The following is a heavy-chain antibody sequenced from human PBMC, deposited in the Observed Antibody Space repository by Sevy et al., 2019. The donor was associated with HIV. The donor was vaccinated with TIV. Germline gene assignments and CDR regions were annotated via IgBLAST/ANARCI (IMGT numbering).Heavy chain of an antibody. J-gene: IGHJ6*02. D-gene: IGHD2-2*01. Sequence: GGSLRLSCTASEFSFNMYWMSWVRQAPGQGLEWVAHIKRDGSEKYYVDSVRGRFTISRDNAKNSLYLQMNSLRAEDTAVYYCARDCSSTSCLWGLDVWGQGTTVTVSS. CDR3: ARDCSSTSCLWGLDV. V-gene: IGHV3-7*03. CDR2: IKRDGSEK. CDR1: EFSFNMYW.